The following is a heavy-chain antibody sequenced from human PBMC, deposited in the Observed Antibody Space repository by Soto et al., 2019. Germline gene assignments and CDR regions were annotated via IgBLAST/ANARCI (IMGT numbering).Heavy chain of an antibody. J-gene: IGHJ4*02. V-gene: IGHV3-23*01. CDR3: ASTFDFWDRYSPFDH. CDR1: GIRFSDYA. CDR2: ISDDGRST. Sequence: PEGSLRLSGVGSGIRFSDYAIGWVRKSPGKGLEWVSFISDDGRSTYYTDSVKVRFTISRDNAKNTVYLQLQGLRAKDTAIYMCASTFDFWDRYSPFDHWGQGTLVTVSS. D-gene: IGHD3-3*01.